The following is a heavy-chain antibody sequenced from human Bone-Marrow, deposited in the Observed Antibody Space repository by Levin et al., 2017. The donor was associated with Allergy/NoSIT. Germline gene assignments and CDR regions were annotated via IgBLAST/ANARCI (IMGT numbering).Heavy chain of an antibody. CDR3: TKHWE. CDR1: GFTVSNNY. J-gene: IGHJ4*02. Sequence: GGSLRLSCADSGFTVSNNYMSWVRQAPGKGLEWVSVIYSGGNTYYADSVKGRFTISRDSSKNTLYLQMNSLRAEDTAVYYCTKHWEWGQGTLVTVSS. D-gene: IGHD1-26*01. CDR2: IYSGGNT. V-gene: IGHV3-53*01.